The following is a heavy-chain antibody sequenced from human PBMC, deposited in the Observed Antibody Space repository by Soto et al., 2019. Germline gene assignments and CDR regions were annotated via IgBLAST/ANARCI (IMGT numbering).Heavy chain of an antibody. J-gene: IGHJ4*02. CDR1: GYTFSNYG. CDR3: AADNADFGRAAGY. D-gene: IGHD3-3*01. Sequence: ASVKVSCKASGYTFSNYGISWVRQAPGQGLEWMGWISGYNGITNYVQKFQGRVTMTTDTSTSTAYMELSSLRSEDTAVYYCAADNADFGRAAGYWGQGTLVTVSS. V-gene: IGHV1-18*04. CDR2: ISGYNGIT.